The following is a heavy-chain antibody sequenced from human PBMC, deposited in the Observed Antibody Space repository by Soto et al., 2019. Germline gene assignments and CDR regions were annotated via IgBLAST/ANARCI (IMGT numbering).Heavy chain of an antibody. D-gene: IGHD3-10*01. Sequence: SETLSLTCTVSGGSISSYYWSWIRQPPGKGLEWIGYTYYSGSTNYNPSLKSRVTISVDTSKNQFSLKLSSVTAADTAVYYCARGLSYYYGSGSYSTPPWFDPWGQGTLVTVS. V-gene: IGHV4-59*01. J-gene: IGHJ5*02. CDR1: GGSISSYY. CDR2: TYYSGST. CDR3: ARGLSYYYGSGSYSTPPWFDP.